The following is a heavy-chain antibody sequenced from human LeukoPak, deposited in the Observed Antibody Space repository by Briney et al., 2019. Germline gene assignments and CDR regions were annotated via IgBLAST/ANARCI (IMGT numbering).Heavy chain of an antibody. CDR2: ISSSSTI. CDR3: ARGTSGSFYS. CDR1: GFTFSSYS. J-gene: IGHJ5*01. V-gene: IGHV3-48*01. D-gene: IGHD1-26*01. Sequence: PGGSLRLSCASSGFTFSSYSMNWVRQAPGKGLEWVSYISSSSTIYYADSVKGRFTISRDNAKNSLYLQMNSLRAEDTAVYYCARGTSGSFYSWGQGTLVTVSS.